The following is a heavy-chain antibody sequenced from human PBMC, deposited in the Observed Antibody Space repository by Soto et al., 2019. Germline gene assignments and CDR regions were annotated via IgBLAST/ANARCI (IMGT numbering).Heavy chain of an antibody. CDR2: IIPIFGTA. CDR3: ARGRIIFPVRYYYYYGMDV. J-gene: IGHJ6*02. Sequence: QVQLVQSGAEVKKPGSSVKVSCKASGGIFSSYAISWVRQAPGQGLEWMGGIIPIFGTANYAQKFQGRVTITADEFTSTAYMELSSLRSEDTAVYYCARGRIIFPVRYYYYYGMDVWGQGTTVTVSS. V-gene: IGHV1-69*12. D-gene: IGHD3-9*01. CDR1: GGIFSSYA.